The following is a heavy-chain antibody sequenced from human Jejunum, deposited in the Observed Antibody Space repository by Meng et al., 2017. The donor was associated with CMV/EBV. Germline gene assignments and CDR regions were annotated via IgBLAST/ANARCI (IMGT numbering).Heavy chain of an antibody. D-gene: IGHD3-3*01. CDR3: ALSLRGDLYFDLWSGFYGMDV. V-gene: IGHV3-23*01. J-gene: IGHJ6*02. Sequence: MSWVRQAPGRGLEWVSTICGSGDNTYYADSVKGRFTISRDTSKNTLYLQMNSLRADDTAVYYCALSLRGDLYFDLWSGFYGMDVWGQGTTVTVSS. CDR2: ICGSGDNT.